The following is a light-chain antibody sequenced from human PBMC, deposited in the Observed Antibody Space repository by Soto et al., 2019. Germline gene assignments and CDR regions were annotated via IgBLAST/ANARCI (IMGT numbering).Light chain of an antibody. CDR1: QSISSY. CDR3: QQSYSTPPVT. J-gene: IGKJ3*01. V-gene: IGKV1-39*01. CDR2: AAS. Sequence: DIQMTQSPSSLSASVGDRVTITCRASQSISSYLNWYQQKPGKAPKLLIYAASSLQSGVPSRFSGSGSGTDFTLTISSLQPEHFATYYCQQSYSTPPVTFGPGTKVDI.